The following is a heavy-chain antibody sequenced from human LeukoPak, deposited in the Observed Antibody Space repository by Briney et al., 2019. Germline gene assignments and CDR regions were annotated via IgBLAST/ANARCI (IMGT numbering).Heavy chain of an antibody. CDR3: ARDQRYCSSSSCPWEPFDY. Sequence: GGSLRLSCAASGFTFSTYGMHWVRQAPGKGLEWVAVIWYDGSKKYYADSVKGRFTISRDNAKNSLYLQMNSLRAEDTAVYYCARDQRYCSSSSCPWEPFDYWGQGTLVTVSS. V-gene: IGHV3-33*01. D-gene: IGHD2-2*01. CDR1: GFTFSTYG. CDR2: IWYDGSKK. J-gene: IGHJ4*02.